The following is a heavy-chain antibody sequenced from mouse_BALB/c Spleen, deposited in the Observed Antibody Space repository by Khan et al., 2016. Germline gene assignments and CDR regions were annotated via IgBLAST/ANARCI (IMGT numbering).Heavy chain of an antibody. CDR3: VRAPLSSYAMDY. J-gene: IGHJ4*01. V-gene: IGHV10S3*01. CDR2: IRSKSNNYAT. CDR1: GFTFNTNA. Sequence: EVQLVETGGGLVQPKGSLKLSCAASGFTFNTNAMKWVRQAPGKGLEWVARIRSKSNNYATYYAESVKDRFTISRDDSQSMLYLQMNNLKTEDTAMYYCVRAPLSSYAMDYWGQGTAGTVSS. D-gene: IGHD1-1*01.